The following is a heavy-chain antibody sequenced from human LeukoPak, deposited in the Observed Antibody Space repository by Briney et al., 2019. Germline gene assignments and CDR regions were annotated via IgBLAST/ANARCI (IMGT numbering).Heavy chain of an antibody. CDR3: ARLGAGDYDILTGYYPYFDY. D-gene: IGHD3-9*01. V-gene: IGHV5-51*01. J-gene: IGHJ4*02. CDR2: IFPHDSDT. Sequence: GESLKISCEGSGYTFTTYWIVWVRQMPGKGLEWMGIIFPHDSDTRYSPSFQGQVTISADNSINTAYLQWSSLKASDTAMYYCARLGAGDYDILTGYYPYFDYWGQGTLVTVSS. CDR1: GYTFTTYW.